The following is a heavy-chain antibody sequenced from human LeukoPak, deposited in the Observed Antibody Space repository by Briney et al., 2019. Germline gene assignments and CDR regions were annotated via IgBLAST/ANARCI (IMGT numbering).Heavy chain of an antibody. J-gene: IGHJ4*02. V-gene: IGHV3-64D*09. CDR2: ISSNGGST. Sequence: GGSLRLSCSPSGFTFSSYAMHWVRRAPGKGLEYVSAISSNGGSTYYADSVKGRFTISRDNSKNTLYLQMSSLRAEDTAVYYCVKGRITMVRGVFDYWGQGTLVTVSS. CDR3: VKGRITMVRGVFDY. D-gene: IGHD3-10*01. CDR1: GFTFSSYA.